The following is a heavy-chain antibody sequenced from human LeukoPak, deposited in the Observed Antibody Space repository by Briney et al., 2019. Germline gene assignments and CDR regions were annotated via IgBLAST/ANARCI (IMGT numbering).Heavy chain of an antibody. V-gene: IGHV3-15*01. CDR2: IRSKTDGGTT. Sequence: PGGSLRLSCAASGFTFNNAWMSWVRQAPGQGLEWVGRIRSKTDGGTTDYAAPVKGRFTISRDNAKNSVYLQMNSLRAEDTAVYYCARDEFSDAFHIWGQGTMVTVS. J-gene: IGHJ3*02. CDR3: ARDEFSDAFHI. CDR1: GFTFNNAW.